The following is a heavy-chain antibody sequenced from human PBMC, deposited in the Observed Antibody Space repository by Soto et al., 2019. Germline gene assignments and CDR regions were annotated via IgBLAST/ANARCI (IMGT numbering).Heavy chain of an antibody. D-gene: IGHD3-22*01. CDR2: SSGSGRSA. CDR3: AKGGPYESSGYYYVALDY. J-gene: IGHJ4*02. CDR1: GFTFNTYA. V-gene: IGHV3-23*01. Sequence: PGGSLRLSCAASGFTFNTYAMNWVRQAPGGGLEWVSVSSGSGRSAYYADSVRGRFTISRDNSKNTLYLQMSSLRAEDTALYYCAKGGPYESSGYYYVALDYWGQGTLVTVSS.